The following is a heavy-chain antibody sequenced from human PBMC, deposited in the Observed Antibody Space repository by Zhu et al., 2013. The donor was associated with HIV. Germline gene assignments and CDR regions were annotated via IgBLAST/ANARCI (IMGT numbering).Heavy chain of an antibody. CDR3: AREPPRDYYDSSGYYYGKYFDY. CDR2: INPSGGST. CDR1: GYTFTSYY. V-gene: IGHV1-46*01. D-gene: IGHD3-22*01. Sequence: QVQLVQSGAEVKKPGASVKVSCKASGYTFTSYYMHWVRQAPGQGLEWMGIINPSGGSTSYAQKFQGRVTMTRDTSTSTVYMELSSLRSEDTAVYYCAREPPRDYYDSSGYYYGKYFDYWGQGTLVTVSS. J-gene: IGHJ4*02.